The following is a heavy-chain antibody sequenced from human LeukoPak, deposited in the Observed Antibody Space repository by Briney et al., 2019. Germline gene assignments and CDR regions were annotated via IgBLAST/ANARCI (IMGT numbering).Heavy chain of an antibody. J-gene: IGHJ3*02. CDR2: IYYSGST. CDR3: ARDPYGTSNVFDI. Sequence: SETLSLTCTVSGGSVSSSSYYWGWIRQPPGTGLEWLGSIYYSGSTYYNPSLKSRVSISVDTSKNQFSLKLNSLTAADTAVYYCARDPYGTSNVFDIWGQGTMVTVSS. D-gene: IGHD2-8*01. V-gene: IGHV4-39*07. CDR1: GGSVSSSSYY.